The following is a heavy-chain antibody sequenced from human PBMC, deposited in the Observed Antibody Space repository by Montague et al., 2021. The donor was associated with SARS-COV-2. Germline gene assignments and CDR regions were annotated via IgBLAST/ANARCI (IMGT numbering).Heavy chain of an antibody. Sequence: CAISGDSVSSNSAACNWIRQSPSSGREWLGRTYYRSKWYNDYAVSVKSRITINPDTSKNQFSLQLNSVTPEDTAVYYCARGLWFGELLYYYYYYGMDVWGQGTTVTVSS. J-gene: IGHJ6*02. CDR3: ARGLWFGELLYYYYYYGMDV. V-gene: IGHV6-1*01. CDR2: TYYRSKWYN. D-gene: IGHD3-10*01. CDR1: GDSVSSNSAA.